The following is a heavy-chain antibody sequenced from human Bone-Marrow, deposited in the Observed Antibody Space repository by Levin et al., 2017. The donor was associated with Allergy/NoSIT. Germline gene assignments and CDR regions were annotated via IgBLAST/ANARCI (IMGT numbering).Heavy chain of an antibody. V-gene: IGHV3-30*04. CDR2: ISSDGRNK. CDR3: ARADYGDSYLAF. CDR1: GYTFNNYA. J-gene: IGHJ4*02. D-gene: IGHD4-17*01. Sequence: GGSLRLSCVASGYTFNNYALHWVRQAPGKGLEWVAVISSDGRNKYYADSVKGRFTISRDNSKNTVDLQLDSLTRDDTGVYYCARADYGDSYLAFWGQGTLVTVSS.